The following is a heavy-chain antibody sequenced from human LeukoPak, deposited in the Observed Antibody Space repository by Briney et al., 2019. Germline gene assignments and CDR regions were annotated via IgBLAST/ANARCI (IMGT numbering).Heavy chain of an antibody. CDR2: MKSKTDGGTT. D-gene: IGHD2-15*01. Sequence: GGSLRLSCAASGFTFSSAWLSWVRQAPGKGLEWVGRMKSKTDGGTTDYAAPVKGRFTISRDDSKNKLFLQMNSLKTEDTAVYYCTTEGYCSGGNCYSYDNWGQGTLVTVSS. J-gene: IGHJ4*02. CDR1: GFTFSSAW. CDR3: TTEGYCSGGNCYSYDN. V-gene: IGHV3-15*01.